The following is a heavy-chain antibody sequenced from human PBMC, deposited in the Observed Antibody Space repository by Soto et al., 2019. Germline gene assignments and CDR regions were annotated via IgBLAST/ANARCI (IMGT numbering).Heavy chain of an antibody. J-gene: IGHJ4*02. V-gene: IGHV3-30*18. CDR2: ISNDGSNE. Sequence: PGGSLRLSCAGSGFTFRWFGMNWVRQAPGKGLEWVARISNDGSNEYYVDSVKGRFTIPRDNSKNTLYLQMDSLRAGDTAVYYCAKGEVRGIIPSYFDYWGLGTLVTVLL. D-gene: IGHD3-10*01. CDR1: GFTFRWFG. CDR3: AKGEVRGIIPSYFDY.